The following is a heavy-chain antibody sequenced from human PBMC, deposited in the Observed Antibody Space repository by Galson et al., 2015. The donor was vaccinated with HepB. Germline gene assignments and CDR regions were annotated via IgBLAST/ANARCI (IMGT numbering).Heavy chain of an antibody. CDR1: GFTLSDYS. CDR3: AKDRIVTIFGVAPFLH. D-gene: IGHD3-3*01. CDR2: ISPTSSYI. Sequence: SLRLSCAASGFTLSDYSMNWVRQAPGKGLEWVSIISPTSSYIYYGASVKGRFTISRDNAKNSLYLQMNSVRADDTAVYYCAKDRIVTIFGVAPFLHWGQGILVTVSS. J-gene: IGHJ1*01. V-gene: IGHV3-21*01.